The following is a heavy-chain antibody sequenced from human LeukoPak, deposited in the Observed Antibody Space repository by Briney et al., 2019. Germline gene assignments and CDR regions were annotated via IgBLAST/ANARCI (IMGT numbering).Heavy chain of an antibody. CDR3: ARDVGDEGNY. CDR2: IYSGGST. V-gene: IGHV3-53*01. Sequence: GGSLRLSCAASGFTVSSNYMSWVRQAPGKGLEWVSVIYSGGSTYYADSVKGRFTISRDNSKNTLYLQMSSLRTADTAVYYCARDVGDEGNYWGQGTLVTVSS. D-gene: IGHD3-16*01. CDR1: GFTVSSNY. J-gene: IGHJ4*02.